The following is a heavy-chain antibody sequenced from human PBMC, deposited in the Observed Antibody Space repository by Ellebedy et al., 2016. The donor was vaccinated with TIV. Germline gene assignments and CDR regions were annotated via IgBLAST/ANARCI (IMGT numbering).Heavy chain of an antibody. J-gene: IGHJ2*01. CDR1: GGSISSYY. CDR2: IYYSGST. Sequence: SETLSLXXTVSGGSISSYYWSWIRQPPGKGLEWIGYIYYSGSTNYNPSLKSRVTISVDTSKNQFSLKLSSVTAADTAVYYCARRVVVTAPRWYFDLWGRGTLVTVSS. V-gene: IGHV4-59*08. CDR3: ARRVVVTAPRWYFDL. D-gene: IGHD2-21*02.